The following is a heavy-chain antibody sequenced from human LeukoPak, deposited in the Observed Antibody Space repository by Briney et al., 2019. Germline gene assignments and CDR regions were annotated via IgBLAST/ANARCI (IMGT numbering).Heavy chain of an antibody. Sequence: SGTLSLTCTVSGGSISSSSYYWGWIRQSPGKGLEWIANIYYTGSTYYNPSLKGRVTISIDTSKNQFSLRLSSVTAADTADYYCARPSADYGDYGGGYYMDVWGKGTTVTVSS. J-gene: IGHJ6*03. V-gene: IGHV4-39*01. CDR3: ARPSADYGDYGGGYYMDV. D-gene: IGHD4-17*01. CDR2: IYYTGST. CDR1: GGSISSSSYY.